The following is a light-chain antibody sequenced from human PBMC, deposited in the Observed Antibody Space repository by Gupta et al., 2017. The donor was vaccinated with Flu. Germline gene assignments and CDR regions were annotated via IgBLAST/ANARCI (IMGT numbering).Light chain of an antibody. CDR1: QIVSSDY. Sequence: IVLTQSPGTLSLSPGERATLSCRTSQIVSSDYLGWYQQKPGQPPRLLIYGASNRATGIPDRFSGSGSGTDFTLTINRLEPEDSAVYYCQQRGVVFGQGTRLEIK. CDR2: GAS. J-gene: IGKJ5*01. V-gene: IGKV3-20*01. CDR3: QQRGVV.